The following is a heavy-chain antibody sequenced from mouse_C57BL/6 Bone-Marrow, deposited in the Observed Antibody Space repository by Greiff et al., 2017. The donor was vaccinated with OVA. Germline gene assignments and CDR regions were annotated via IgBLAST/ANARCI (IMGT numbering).Heavy chain of an antibody. D-gene: IGHD2-4*01. V-gene: IGHV5-4*01. J-gene: IGHJ3*01. CDR3: ARDRGYNDYDGGFAY. CDR2: ISDGGSYT. CDR1: GFTFSSYA. Sequence: EVHLVESGGGLVKPGGSLKLSCAASGFTFSSYAMSWVRQTPEKRLEWVATISDGGSYTYYPDNVKGRFTISRDNAKNNLYLQMSHLKSEDTAMYYCARDRGYNDYDGGFAYWGQGTLVTVSA.